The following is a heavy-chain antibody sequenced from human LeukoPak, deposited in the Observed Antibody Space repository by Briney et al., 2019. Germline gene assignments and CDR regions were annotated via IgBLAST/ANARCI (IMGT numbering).Heavy chain of an antibody. V-gene: IGHV3-53*01. CDR3: ARGTVWRLGSYGLDV. J-gene: IGHJ6*02. D-gene: IGHD3-16*01. CDR2: IYSGGSR. Sequence: GGSLRLSCVASGVTVSRKYMSWVRQAPGKGLEWVSVIYSGGSRYYGGSVKGRFTISRDNSKNTVYLQMNALRAEDSAVDYCARGTVWRLGSYGLDVWGQGTTVTVSS. CDR1: GVTVSRKY.